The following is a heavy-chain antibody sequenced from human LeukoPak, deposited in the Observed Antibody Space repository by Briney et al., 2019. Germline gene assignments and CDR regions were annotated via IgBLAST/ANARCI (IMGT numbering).Heavy chain of an antibody. CDR3: ARGSDDFWSGYSPSY. D-gene: IGHD3-3*01. CDR1: GYAFTGYY. V-gene: IGHV1-2*02. CDR2: INPNSGGT. Sequence: ASVKVSCKASGYAFTGYYMHWVRQAPGQGLEWMGWINPNSGGTNYAQKFQGRVTMTRDTSISTAYMELSRLRSDDTAVYYCARGSDDFWSGYSPSYWGQGTLVTVSS. J-gene: IGHJ4*02.